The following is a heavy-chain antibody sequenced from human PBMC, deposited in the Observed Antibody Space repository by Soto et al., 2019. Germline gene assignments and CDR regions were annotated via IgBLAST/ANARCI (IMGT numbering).Heavy chain of an antibody. Sequence: SEKVSCKASGFTFTNSAVQCLGQSRGQRLEWIGWIVVGSGNTNYAQKFQERVTITRDMSTSTAYMELSSLRSEDTDVYYCAADPWGHYGIVVWGQGTTVTV. CDR2: IVVGSGNT. J-gene: IGHJ6*02. CDR1: GFTFTNSA. D-gene: IGHD3-16*01. CDR3: AADPWGHYGIVV. V-gene: IGHV1-58*01.